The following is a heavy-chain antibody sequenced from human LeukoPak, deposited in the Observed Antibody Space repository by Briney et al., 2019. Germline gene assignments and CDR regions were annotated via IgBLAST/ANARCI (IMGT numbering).Heavy chain of an antibody. D-gene: IGHD6-13*01. CDR1: GYTFTDYY. CDR2: INPNSGGT. Sequence: ASVKVSCKASGYTFTDYYMHWVRLAPGEGLEWMGWINPNSGGTNYAQKFQGRVTMTRDTSISTAYMELSRLRSDDTAVYYCARNRRIAAFNVNWFDPWGQGTLVTVSS. V-gene: IGHV1-2*02. J-gene: IGHJ5*02. CDR3: ARNRRIAAFNVNWFDP.